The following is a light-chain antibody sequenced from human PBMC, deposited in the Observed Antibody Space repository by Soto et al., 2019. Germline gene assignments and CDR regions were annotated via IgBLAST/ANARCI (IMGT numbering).Light chain of an antibody. V-gene: IGLV1-40*01. Sequence: QSVLTQPPSVSGAPGQSVAISCTGSSSNIGAGYDVHWYQHLPGRAPKLLVYANNNRPSGVPDRFSGSKSGTSASLAITGLQAEDEADYYCQSYDSALSAVVFGGGTKLTGL. CDR2: ANN. CDR1: SSNIGAGYD. J-gene: IGLJ2*01. CDR3: QSYDSALSAVV.